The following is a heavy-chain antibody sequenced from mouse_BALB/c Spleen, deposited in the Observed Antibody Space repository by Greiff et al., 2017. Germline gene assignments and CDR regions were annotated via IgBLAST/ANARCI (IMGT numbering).Heavy chain of an antibody. Sequence: DVHLVESGGGLVQPGGSRKLSCAASGFTFSSFGMHWVRQAPEKGLEWVASISSGGSTYYPDSVKGRFTISRDNARNILYLQMSSLRSEDTAMYYCANYGNYGFAYWGQGTLVTVSA. CDR3: ANYGNYGFAY. D-gene: IGHD2-1*01. V-gene: IGHV5-6-5*01. CDR2: ISSGGST. J-gene: IGHJ3*01. CDR1: GFTFSSFG.